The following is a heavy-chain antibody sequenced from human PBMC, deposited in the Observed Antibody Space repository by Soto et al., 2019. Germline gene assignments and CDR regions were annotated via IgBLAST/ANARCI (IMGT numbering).Heavy chain of an antibody. Sequence: GGSLRLSCTASGFTFGDYAMSWVRQAPGKGLEWVGFIRSKAYGGTTEYAASVKGRFTISRDDSKSIAYLQMNSLKTEDTAVYYCTRVGYYDSSGPFDYWGQGTLVTVSS. J-gene: IGHJ4*02. CDR3: TRVGYYDSSGPFDY. V-gene: IGHV3-49*04. CDR2: IRSKAYGGTT. D-gene: IGHD3-22*01. CDR1: GFTFGDYA.